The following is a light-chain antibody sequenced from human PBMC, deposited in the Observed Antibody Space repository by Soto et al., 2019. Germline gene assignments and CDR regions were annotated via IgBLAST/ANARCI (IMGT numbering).Light chain of an antibody. CDR2: DAS. V-gene: IGKV3-11*01. J-gene: IGKJ4*01. CDR1: QSVSSY. CDR3: QQRSIWPLT. Sequence: EIVLTQSPATLSLSPGERATLSCRASQSVSSYLAWYQQRPGQTPRLLIYDASNRATGIPARFSGSGSGTDFNLTMSSLEPEDFAVYYCQQRSIWPLTFGGGTKVEIK.